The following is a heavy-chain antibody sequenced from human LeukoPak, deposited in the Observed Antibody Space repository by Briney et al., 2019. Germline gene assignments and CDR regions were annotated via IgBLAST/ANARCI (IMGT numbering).Heavy chain of an antibody. Sequence: GASVKVSCKASGGTFSSYAISWVRQAPGQGLEWMGRIIPILGIANYAQKFQGRVTITADKSTSTAYMELSSLRSEDTAVYYCARRVVHRDRRPRKYYFDYWGQGTLVTVSS. V-gene: IGHV1-69*04. CDR3: ARRVVHRDRRPRKYYFDY. D-gene: IGHD3-16*02. J-gene: IGHJ4*02. CDR2: IIPILGIA. CDR1: GGTFSSYA.